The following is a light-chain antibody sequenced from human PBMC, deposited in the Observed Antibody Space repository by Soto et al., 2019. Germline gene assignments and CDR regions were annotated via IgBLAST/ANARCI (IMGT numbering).Light chain of an antibody. CDR2: GAS. J-gene: IGKJ1*01. V-gene: IGKV3-15*01. Sequence: EIVMTQSPATLSVSPGEGATLSCRASQSVSSNLAWYQQKPGQAPRLLIYGASTRATGIPARFSGSGSGTEFTLTISRLEPEDFAVYYCQQYGRSPWTFGQGTKVDIK. CDR3: QQYGRSPWT. CDR1: QSVSSN.